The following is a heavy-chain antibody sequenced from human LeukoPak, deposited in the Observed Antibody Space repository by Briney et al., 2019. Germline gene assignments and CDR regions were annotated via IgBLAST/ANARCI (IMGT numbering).Heavy chain of an antibody. D-gene: IGHD3-10*01. V-gene: IGHV4-59*01. CDR1: GGSISSYY. Sequence: SETLSLTCTVSGGSISSYYWSWIRQPPGKGLEWIGYIYYSGSTNYNPSLKSRVTISVDTSKNQFSLKLSSVTAADTAVYYCAGGGHYGSGGGNFDYWGQGTLVTVSS. J-gene: IGHJ4*02. CDR2: IYYSGST. CDR3: AGGGHYGSGGGNFDY.